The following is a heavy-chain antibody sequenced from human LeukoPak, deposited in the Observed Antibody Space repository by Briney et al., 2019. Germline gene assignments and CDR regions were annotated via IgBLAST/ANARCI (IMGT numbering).Heavy chain of an antibody. D-gene: IGHD3-16*02. J-gene: IGHJ4*02. V-gene: IGHV3-23*01. CDR3: AKTVSGSHSYQGGDY. CDR2: ISGSGGNT. Sequence: GGSLRLSCAASGFTFSSYTMSWVRQAPGKGLEWVSAISGSGGNTYYADSVKGRFTMSRDNSKNTLYLQMNSLRAEDTAVYFCAKTVSGSHSYQGGDYWGQGTLVFVSS. CDR1: GFTFSSYT.